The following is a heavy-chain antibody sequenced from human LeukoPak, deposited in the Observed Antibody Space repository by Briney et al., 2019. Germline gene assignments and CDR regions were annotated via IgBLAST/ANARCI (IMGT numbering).Heavy chain of an antibody. CDR3: ARVGATSPDAFDI. V-gene: IGHV4-39*07. J-gene: IGHJ3*02. CDR1: GGSISSSIYY. Sequence: SETLSLTCTVSGGSISSSIYYWGWIRQPPGKGLEWIGSIYYSGSTYYNPSLKSRVTISVDTSKNQFSLKLSSVTAADTAVYYCARVGATSPDAFDIWGQGTMVTVSS. D-gene: IGHD1-26*01. CDR2: IYYSGST.